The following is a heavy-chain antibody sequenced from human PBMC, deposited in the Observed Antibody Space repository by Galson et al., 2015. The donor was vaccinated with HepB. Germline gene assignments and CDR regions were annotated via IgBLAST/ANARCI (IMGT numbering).Heavy chain of an antibody. J-gene: IGHJ4*02. D-gene: IGHD6-19*01. CDR3: IRLGDLSGYSST. Sequence: SLRLSCAASGFTFSGSAIHWVRQASGTGLEWVGSIRSTASSHATAYAASLKGRFTISRDDSKNTAFQHMNSLKTEDTAVYYCIRLGDLSGYSSTWGQGTLVTVSS. CDR2: IRSTASSHAT. V-gene: IGHV3-73*01. CDR1: GFTFSGSA.